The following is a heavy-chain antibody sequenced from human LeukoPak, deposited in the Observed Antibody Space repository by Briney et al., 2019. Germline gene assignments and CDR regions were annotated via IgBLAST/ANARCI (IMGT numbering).Heavy chain of an antibody. CDR1: GGSISSYY. Sequence: PSETLSLTCTVSGGSISSYYWNWIRQPPGKGLEWIGSIYHSGSTYYNPSLKSRVTISVDTSKNQFSLKLSSVTAADTAVYYCARQVVPAAIHSQFYFDYWGQGTLVTVSS. J-gene: IGHJ4*02. CDR2: IYHSGST. D-gene: IGHD2-2*02. CDR3: ARQVVPAAIHSQFYFDY. V-gene: IGHV4-59*08.